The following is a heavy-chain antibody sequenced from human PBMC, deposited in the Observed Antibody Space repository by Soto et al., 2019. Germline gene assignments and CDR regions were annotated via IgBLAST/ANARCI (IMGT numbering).Heavy chain of an antibody. V-gene: IGHV3-7*05. CDR2: IKKAESKK. CDR3: ARNVSPGSRSRCFDAFDL. D-gene: IGHD3-10*01. CDR1: GFTFSSYW. J-gene: IGHJ3*01. Sequence: EERLVQSGGGLVQPGGSLRLSCAASGFTFSSYWMTWVRQAPGKGLEWVAKIKKAESKKSYLDSVRGRFTISRDNAQNSLYLQMDSPTAADTALYYCARNVSPGSRSRCFDAFDLWGQGTMVTVSS.